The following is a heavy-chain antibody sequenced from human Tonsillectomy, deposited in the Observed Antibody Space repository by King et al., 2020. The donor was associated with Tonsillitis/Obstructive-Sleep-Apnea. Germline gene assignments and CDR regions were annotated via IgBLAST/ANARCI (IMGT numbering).Heavy chain of an antibody. J-gene: IGHJ6*03. CDR2: ISYDGSNK. CDR1: GFTFSSYG. V-gene: IGHV3-30*18. CDR3: AKECYSQPYYSYYYMDV. D-gene: IGHD4-11*01. Sequence: VQLVESGGGVVQPGRSLRLSCAASGFTFSSYGMHWVRQAPGKGLEWVAVISYDGSNKYYAASVKGRVTISRDNSKNTLYLQMNSLRAEDTAVYYCAKECYSQPYYSYYYMDVWGKGTTVTVSS.